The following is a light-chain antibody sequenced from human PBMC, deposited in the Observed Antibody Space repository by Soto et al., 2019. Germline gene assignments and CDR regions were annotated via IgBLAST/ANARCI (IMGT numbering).Light chain of an antibody. J-gene: IGKJ4*01. CDR1: QSISSN. Sequence: VMTQSPATLSVSPGERATLSCRASQSISSNLAWYQQKPGQAPRLLMFRTSSRATGFPARFSGSGSGTVFNLTISSLQSADFGVYYCQQYNNWPRATFGGGTKVDIK. V-gene: IGKV3-15*01. CDR2: RTS. CDR3: QQYNNWPRAT.